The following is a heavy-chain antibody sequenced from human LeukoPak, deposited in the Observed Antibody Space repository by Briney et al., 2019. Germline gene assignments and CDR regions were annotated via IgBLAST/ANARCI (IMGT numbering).Heavy chain of an antibody. CDR3: ARRGYCSSTSCSFDY. CDR1: GFTFSSYA. V-gene: IGHV3-23*01. J-gene: IGHJ4*02. D-gene: IGHD2-2*01. CDR2: ISGSGGST. Sequence: PGGSLRLSCAASGFTFSSYAMSWVRQAPGKGLEWVSAISGSGGSTYYADSVKGRFTISRDNSKNTLYLQMNSLRAEDTAVYYCARRGYCSSTSCSFDYWGQGTLVTVSS.